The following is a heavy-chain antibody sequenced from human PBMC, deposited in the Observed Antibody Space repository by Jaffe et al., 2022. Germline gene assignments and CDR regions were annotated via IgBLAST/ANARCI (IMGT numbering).Heavy chain of an antibody. D-gene: IGHD3-16*02. CDR2: INHSGST. CDR1: GGSFSGYY. V-gene: IGHV4-34*01. J-gene: IGHJ5*02. Sequence: QVQLQQWGAGLLKPSETLSLTCAVYGGSFSGYYWSWIRQPPGKGLEWIGEINHSGSTNYNPSLKSRVTISVDTSKNQFSLKLSSVTAADTAVYYCARGLRYYDYIWGSYLQGNWFDPWGQGTLVTVSS. CDR3: ARGLRYYDYIWGSYLQGNWFDP.